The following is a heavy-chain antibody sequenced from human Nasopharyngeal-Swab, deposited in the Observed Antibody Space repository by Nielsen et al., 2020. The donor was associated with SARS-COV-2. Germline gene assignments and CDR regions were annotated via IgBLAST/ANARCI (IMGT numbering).Heavy chain of an antibody. Sequence: RQAPGKGLEWIGSIYYSGSTNYNPSLKSRVTISVDTSKNQFSLKLSSVTAADTAVYYCARDIRTYDILTGYSLGYFDLWGRGTLVTVSS. CDR3: ARDIRTYDILTGYSLGYFDL. V-gene: IGHV4-39*07. D-gene: IGHD3-9*01. J-gene: IGHJ2*01. CDR2: IYYSGST.